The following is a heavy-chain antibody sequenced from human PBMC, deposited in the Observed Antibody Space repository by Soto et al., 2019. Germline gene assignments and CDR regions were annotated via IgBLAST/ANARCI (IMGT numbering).Heavy chain of an antibody. CDR1: GFTFSRYS. V-gene: IGHV3-21*01. CDR3: ARESGDLTSNFDY. Sequence: GGSLRLSCAASGFTFSRYSMNWVRQAPGKGLEWVSSISSTTNYIYYADSMKGRFTVSRDNAKNSVYLDMNSLSAEDTAVYYCARESGDLTSNFDYWGQGTLV. CDR2: ISSTTNYI. D-gene: IGHD3-10*01. J-gene: IGHJ4*02.